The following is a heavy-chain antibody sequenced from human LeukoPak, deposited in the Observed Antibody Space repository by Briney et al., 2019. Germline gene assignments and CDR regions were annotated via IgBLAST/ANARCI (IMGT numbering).Heavy chain of an antibody. CDR3: ARERRPYGSGSPPTFPDY. J-gene: IGHJ4*02. V-gene: IGHV3-30-3*01. CDR2: ISYDGSNK. D-gene: IGHD3-10*01. Sequence: PGGSLRLSCAASGSTFSSYAMHWVRQAPGKGLEWVAVISYDGSNKYYADSVKGRFTISRDNSKNTLYLQMNSLRAEDTAVYYCARERRPYGSGSPPTFPDYWGQGTLVTVSS. CDR1: GSTFSSYA.